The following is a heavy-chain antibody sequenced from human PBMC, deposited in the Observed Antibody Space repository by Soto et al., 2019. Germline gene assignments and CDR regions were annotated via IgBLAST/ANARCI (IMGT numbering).Heavy chain of an antibody. CDR1: GFTFSSYS. V-gene: IGHV3-21*01. D-gene: IGHD3-10*01. CDR2: ISSSSSYI. Sequence: PGGSLRLSCAASGFTFSSYSMNWVRQAPGKGLEWVSSISSSSSYIYYADSVKGRFTISRDNAKNSLYLQMNSLRAEDTAVYYCATTRELLWSTALDYWGQGTLVTVSS. J-gene: IGHJ4*02. CDR3: ATTRELLWSTALDY.